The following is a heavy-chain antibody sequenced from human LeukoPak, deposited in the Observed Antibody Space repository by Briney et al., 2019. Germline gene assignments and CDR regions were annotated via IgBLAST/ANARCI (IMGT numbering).Heavy chain of an antibody. J-gene: IGHJ5*01. CDR2: ISGSGGST. CDR1: GFTFCSYA. D-gene: IGHD6-13*01. CDR3: ATSRAAAGTTGWFDS. Sequence: GGSLRLSCAASGFTFCSYAMCWVRQAPGKGGEWVSAISGSGGSTYYAASVKGRFTISRDNSKNTLYLQMNSLRAEDTAVYYCATSRAAAGTTGWFDSWGQGTLVTVSA. V-gene: IGHV3-23*01.